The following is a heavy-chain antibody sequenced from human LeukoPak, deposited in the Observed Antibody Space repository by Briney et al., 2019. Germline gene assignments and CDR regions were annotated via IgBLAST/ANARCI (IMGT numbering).Heavy chain of an antibody. CDR3: AKSRARGYCSGGSCDFDY. CDR1: RFTFSNYA. D-gene: IGHD2-15*01. V-gene: IGHV3-48*03. J-gene: IGHJ4*02. CDR2: ISSSGSTI. Sequence: GGSLRLSCAASRFTFSNYAMHWVRQAPGKGLEWVSYISSSGSTIYYADSVKGRFTISRDNAKNSLYLQMNSLRAEDTAVYYCAKSRARGYCSGGSCDFDYWGQGTLVTVSS.